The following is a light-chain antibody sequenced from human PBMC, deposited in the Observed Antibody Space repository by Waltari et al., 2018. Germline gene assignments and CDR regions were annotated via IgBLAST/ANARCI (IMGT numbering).Light chain of an antibody. CDR2: WNA. J-gene: IGLJ2*01. Sequence: QSVLTQPPSVSGAPGQRVTISCTGSSSNIGAGNDVHWYQHLPGTAPKLLILWNAGRPSGVPDRFSGSKSGTSASLAIPGLRAEDEGDYYCQSFDSNLNGGVLFGGGTKLTVL. V-gene: IGLV1-40*01. CDR1: SSNIGAGND. CDR3: QSFDSNLNGGVL.